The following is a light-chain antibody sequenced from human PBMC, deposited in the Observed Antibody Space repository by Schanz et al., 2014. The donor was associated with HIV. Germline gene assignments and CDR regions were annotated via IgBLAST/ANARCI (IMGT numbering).Light chain of an antibody. CDR3: NSYTSSSTLYV. CDR2: DVS. Sequence: QSALTQPASVSGSPRQSITISCTGTSSDVGAYNYVSWYQQHPGKAPKLIIYDVSNRPSGVSNRFSGSKSGNTASLTISGLQAEDEADYYCNSYTSSSTLYVFGTGTKLTVL. V-gene: IGLV2-14*03. CDR1: SSDVGAYNY. J-gene: IGLJ1*01.